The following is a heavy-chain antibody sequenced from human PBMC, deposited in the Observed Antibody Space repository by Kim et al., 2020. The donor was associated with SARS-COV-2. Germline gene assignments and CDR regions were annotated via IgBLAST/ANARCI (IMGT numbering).Heavy chain of an antibody. CDR3: EASDY. J-gene: IGHJ4*02. CDR2: ISDSGVRK. V-gene: IGHV3-23*01. Sequence: ISDSGVRKRYADSVKGRFTISRDNSKSTLFLQMNSLRAEDTAVYYCEASDYWGQGSLVTVSS.